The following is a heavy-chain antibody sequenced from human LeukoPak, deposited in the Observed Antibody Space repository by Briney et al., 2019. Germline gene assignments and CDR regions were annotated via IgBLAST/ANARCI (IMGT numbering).Heavy chain of an antibody. CDR1: GLTVSNHW. Sequence: GESLRLSCVASGLTVSNHWMSWVRQAPGKGLEWVANIREERGQEYYVDSVKGRFTISKNSAKNSLYLQMNTLRVEDTAMNYCASLDTAKQPLANHWGQGTLVTVSS. CDR3: ASLDTAKQPLANH. V-gene: IGHV3-7*03. CDR2: IREERGQE. D-gene: IGHD5-18*01. J-gene: IGHJ5*02.